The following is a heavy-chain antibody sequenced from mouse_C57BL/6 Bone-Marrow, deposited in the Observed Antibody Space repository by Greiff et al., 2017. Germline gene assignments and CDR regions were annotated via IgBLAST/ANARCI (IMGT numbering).Heavy chain of an antibody. CDR2: IDPSDSYT. CDR3: AREEIYYDYEGLYYYAMDY. D-gene: IGHD2-4*01. J-gene: IGHJ4*01. CDR1: GYTFKSYW. V-gene: IGHV1-59*01. Sequence: QVQLQQPGAELVRPGTSVKLSCKASGYTFKSYWMHWVKQRPGQGLEWIGVIDPSDSYTNYTQKFKGKATLTVDTSSSTAYMQLSSLTSEDSAVYYCAREEIYYDYEGLYYYAMDYWGQGTSVTVSS.